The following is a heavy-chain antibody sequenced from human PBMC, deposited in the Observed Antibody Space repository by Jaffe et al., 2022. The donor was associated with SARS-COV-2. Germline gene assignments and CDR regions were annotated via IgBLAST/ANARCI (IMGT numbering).Heavy chain of an antibody. CDR1: GGSISSSSYY. Sequence: QLQLQESGPGLVKPSETLSLTCTVSGGSISSSSYYWGWIRQPPGKGLEWIGSIYYSGSTYYNPSLKSRVTISVDTSKNQFSLKLSSVTAADTAVYYCARHPRQQLSRRSYFDYWGQGTLVTVSS. D-gene: IGHD6-13*01. CDR2: IYYSGST. V-gene: IGHV4-39*01. CDR3: ARHPRQQLSRRSYFDY. J-gene: IGHJ4*02.